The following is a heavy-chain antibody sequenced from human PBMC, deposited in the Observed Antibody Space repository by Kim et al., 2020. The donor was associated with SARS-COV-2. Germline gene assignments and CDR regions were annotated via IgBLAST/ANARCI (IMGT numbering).Heavy chain of an antibody. V-gene: IGHV4-39*01. J-gene: IGHJ4*02. CDR3: ASHRDGYYYFDY. Sequence: YSSPSLTSRVPISVDTSKNQFTRKLSSVTAAYTAVYYCASHRDGYYYFDYWGQGTLVTVSS. D-gene: IGHD5-12*01.